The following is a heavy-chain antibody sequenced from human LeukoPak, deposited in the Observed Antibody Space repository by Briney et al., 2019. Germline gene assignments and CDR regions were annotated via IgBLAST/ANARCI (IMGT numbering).Heavy chain of an antibody. D-gene: IGHD3-9*01. CDR2: ISSSSSYI. J-gene: IGHJ3*02. V-gene: IGHV3-21*01. Sequence: GGSLRLSCAASGFTFSSYSKNWVRQAPGKGLEWVSSISSSSSYIYYADSLKGRFTISRDNAKNSLYLQMNSLRAEDTAVYYCARDWYDNSDAFDIWGQGTMVTVSS. CDR3: ARDWYDNSDAFDI. CDR1: GFTFSSYS.